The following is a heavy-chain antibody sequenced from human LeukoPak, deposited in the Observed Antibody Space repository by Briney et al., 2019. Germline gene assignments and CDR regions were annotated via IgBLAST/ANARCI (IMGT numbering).Heavy chain of an antibody. Sequence: GGSLRLSCAASGFTFSSYSMNWVRQAPGKGLEWVSYISSSSSTIYYADSVKGRFTISRDNAKNSLYLQMNSLRDEDTAVYYCARDQRRSIAAAGSDAFDIWGQGTMVTVSS. D-gene: IGHD6-13*01. CDR3: ARDQRRSIAAAGSDAFDI. CDR2: ISSSSSTI. V-gene: IGHV3-48*02. J-gene: IGHJ3*02. CDR1: GFTFSSYS.